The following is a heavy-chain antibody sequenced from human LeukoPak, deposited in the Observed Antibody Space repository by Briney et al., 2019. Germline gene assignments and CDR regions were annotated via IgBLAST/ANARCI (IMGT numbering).Heavy chain of an antibody. CDR2: IYYSGST. Sequence: SETLSLTCTDSRGSISSYHWSWLRQPPGKGLEWIGYIYYSGSTNYNPSLKSRVTISVDTSKNQFSLKLSSVTAADTAVYYCARDVNWGSNYFDYWGQGTLVTVSS. CDR1: RGSISSYH. D-gene: IGHD7-27*01. CDR3: ARDVNWGSNYFDY. J-gene: IGHJ4*02. V-gene: IGHV4-59*01.